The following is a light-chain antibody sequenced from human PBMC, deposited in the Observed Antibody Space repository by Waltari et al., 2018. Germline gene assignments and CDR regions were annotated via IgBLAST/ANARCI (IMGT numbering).Light chain of an antibody. Sequence: QPALTQPASVSGSPGQSITISCTGTSSDVGNNNHVCWYQKHPDKAPKLLIYEVNKRPSGVSDRFAGSKSGNTASRTISGLQAEDEADYYCLSYAATVSFGFGGGTKLTVL. V-gene: IGLV2-23*02. CDR2: EVN. CDR3: LSYAATVSFG. J-gene: IGLJ2*01. CDR1: SSDVGNNNH.